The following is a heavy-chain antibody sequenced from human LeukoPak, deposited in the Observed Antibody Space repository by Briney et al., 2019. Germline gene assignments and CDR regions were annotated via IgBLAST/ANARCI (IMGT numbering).Heavy chain of an antibody. J-gene: IGHJ1*01. CDR2: INPSGGST. CDR3: ARSYRSSGYSEYFQH. CDR1: GYTFISYY. D-gene: IGHD3-22*01. Sequence: ASVKVSCKASGYTFISYYMHWVRQAPGQGLEWMGIINPSGGSTSYAQKFQGRVTMTRDTSTSTVYMELSSLRSEDTAVYYCARSYRSSGYSEYFQHWGQGTLVTVSS. V-gene: IGHV1-46*01.